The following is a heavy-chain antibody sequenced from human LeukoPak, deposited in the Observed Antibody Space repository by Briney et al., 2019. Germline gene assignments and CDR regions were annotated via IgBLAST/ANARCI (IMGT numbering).Heavy chain of an antibody. D-gene: IGHD3-10*01. CDR2: ISYDGSNK. CDR3: ARGSWFGELFGSFDY. CDR1: GFTFSSYG. J-gene: IGHJ4*02. Sequence: GGSLRLSCAASGFTFSSYGMHWVRQAPGKGLEWVAVISYDGSNKYYADSVKGRFTISRDNSKNTLYLQMNSLRAEDTAVYYCARGSWFGELFGSFDYWGQGTLVTVSS. V-gene: IGHV3-30*19.